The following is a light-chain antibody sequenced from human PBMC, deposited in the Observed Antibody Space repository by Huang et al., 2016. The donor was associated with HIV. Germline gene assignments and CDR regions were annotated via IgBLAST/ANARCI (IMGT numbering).Light chain of an antibody. CDR1: QSVGGN. J-gene: IGKJ2*01. V-gene: IGKV3-15*01. CDR2: GTS. CDR3: QQYRNWPPYT. Sequence: EIVMTQSPATLSVSPGARATLPCRASQSVGGNLAWYQQKPGQAPRLRIFGTSTRATDIPDRFSGSESGTELTLTISSLQSEDFAVYYCQQYRNWPPYTFGQGTSLEI.